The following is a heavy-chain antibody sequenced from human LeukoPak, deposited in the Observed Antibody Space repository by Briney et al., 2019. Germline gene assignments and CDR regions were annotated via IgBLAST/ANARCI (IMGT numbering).Heavy chain of an antibody. D-gene: IGHD3-16*01. Sequence: GGSLRLSCAASGFTFDDYGMSWVRQAAGKGLEWVSVIYSSDNTYYIDPVKGRFTISRDNSKNTLYLQMNSLRAEDTAVYYCAGRRVLDASFDYWGQGTLVTVSS. CDR1: GFTFDDYG. J-gene: IGHJ4*02. CDR3: AGRRVLDASFDY. CDR2: IYSSDNT. V-gene: IGHV3-66*02.